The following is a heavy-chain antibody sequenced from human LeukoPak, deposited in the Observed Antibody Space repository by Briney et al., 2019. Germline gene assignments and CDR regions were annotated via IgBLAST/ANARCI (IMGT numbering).Heavy chain of an antibody. CDR1: GFTFSSYA. CDR3: AAEITRLGYCSGGSCYTDY. V-gene: IGHV3-23*01. CDR2: ISGSGGST. J-gene: IGHJ4*02. Sequence: GGSLRLSCAASGFTFSSYAMSWVRQAPGKGLEWVSAISGSGGSTYYADSVKGRFTISRDNSKNTLYLQMNSLRAEDTAVYYCAAEITRLGYCSGGSCYTDYWGQGTLVTVSS. D-gene: IGHD2-15*01.